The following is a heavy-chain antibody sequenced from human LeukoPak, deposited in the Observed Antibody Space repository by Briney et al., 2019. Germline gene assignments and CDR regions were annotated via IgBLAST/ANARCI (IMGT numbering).Heavy chain of an antibody. CDR3: ARDRSSGYYDSSGYKDDAFDI. CDR1: GFTFSSYS. CDR2: ISSSSSYI. V-gene: IGHV3-21*01. J-gene: IGHJ3*02. D-gene: IGHD3-22*01. Sequence: GGTLRLSCAASGFTFSSYSMDWIRQAPGKGLEWVSYISSSSSYIYYPASVKGRFTIFRDNDKNSLYLQMNSLRAEDTAVYYWARDRSSGYYDSSGYKDDAFDIWGQGTMVTVSS.